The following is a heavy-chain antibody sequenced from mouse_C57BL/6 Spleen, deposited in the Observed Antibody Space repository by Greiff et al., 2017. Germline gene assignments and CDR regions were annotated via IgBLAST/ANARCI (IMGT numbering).Heavy chain of an antibody. J-gene: IGHJ3*01. Sequence: QVQLQQSGAELARPGASVKLSCKASGYTFTSYGISWVKQRTGQGLEWIGEIYPRSGNTYYNEKFKGKATLTADKSSSTAYMELRSLTSEDSAVYFCARGDYDVEAWFAYWGQGTLVTVSA. V-gene: IGHV1-81*01. CDR2: IYPRSGNT. CDR3: ARGDYDVEAWFAY. CDR1: GYTFTSYG. D-gene: IGHD2-4*01.